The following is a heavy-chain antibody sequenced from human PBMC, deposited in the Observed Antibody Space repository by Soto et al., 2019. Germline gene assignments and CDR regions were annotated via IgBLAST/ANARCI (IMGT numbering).Heavy chain of an antibody. Sequence: SVKVSCKASGGTFSSYAISWVRQAPGQGLEWMGGIIPIFGTANYAQKFQGRVTITADKSTSTAYMELSSLRSEDTAVYYCASTPGGYCRGGGCHNYYYYGMDVWGQGTTVTVSS. CDR2: IIPIFGTA. V-gene: IGHV1-69*06. D-gene: IGHD2-15*01. CDR3: ASTPGGYCRGGGCHNYYYYGMDV. J-gene: IGHJ6*02. CDR1: GGTFSSYA.